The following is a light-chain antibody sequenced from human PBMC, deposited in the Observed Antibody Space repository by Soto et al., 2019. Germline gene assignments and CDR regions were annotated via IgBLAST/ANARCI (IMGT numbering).Light chain of an antibody. V-gene: IGLV2-8*01. CDR2: EVD. Sequence: QSALTQPPSASGSLGQSVTISCTGTSSDVGGYKFVSWYQQHPGKAPKLMIYEVDKRPSGVPDRFSGSKSGNTASLTISGLQAEDEADYFCSSYSNTNTRVLFGGGTKVTVL. CDR3: SSYSNTNTRVL. J-gene: IGLJ2*01. CDR1: SSDVGGYKF.